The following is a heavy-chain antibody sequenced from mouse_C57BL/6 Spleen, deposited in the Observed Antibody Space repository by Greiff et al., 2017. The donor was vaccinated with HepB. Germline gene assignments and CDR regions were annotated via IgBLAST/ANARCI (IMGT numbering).Heavy chain of an antibody. CDR3: ARDPIYYGNLRDDY. J-gene: IGHJ2*01. D-gene: IGHD2-1*01. CDR2: ISDGGSYT. V-gene: IGHV5-4*01. Sequence: DVMLVESGGGLVKPGGSLKLSCAASGFTFSSYAMSWVRQTPEKRLEWVATISDGGSYTYYPDNVKGRFTISRDNAKNNLYLQMSHLKSEDTAMYYCARDPIYYGNLRDDYWGQGTTLTVSS. CDR1: GFTFSSYA.